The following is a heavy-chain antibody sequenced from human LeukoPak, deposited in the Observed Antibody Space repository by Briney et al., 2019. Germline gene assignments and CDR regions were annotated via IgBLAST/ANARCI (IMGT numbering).Heavy chain of an antibody. CDR3: ERQPSGYYGDSGYYPYYFDY. V-gene: IGHV4-59*08. D-gene: IGHD3-22*01. Sequence: SETLSLTCTVSGDSISSYYWSWVRQPPGKGLEWIGYIFYTGSTNYGPSLNSRVTISLATSKNQFSLNMNSVPAADTAVYYCERQPSGYYGDSGYYPYYFDYWGQGILVTVSS. J-gene: IGHJ4*02. CDR1: GDSISSYY. CDR2: IFYTGST.